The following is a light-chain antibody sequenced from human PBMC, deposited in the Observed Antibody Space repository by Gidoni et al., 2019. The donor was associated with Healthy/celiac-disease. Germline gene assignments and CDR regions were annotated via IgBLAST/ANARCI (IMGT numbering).Light chain of an antibody. Sequence: IVLTQSPSTLSLSPGARATLSCGASQSISSSYLDWYQQKPGLAPRLLIYDASSRATGIPERFSGSGSGTDFTLTISRLEPEDFAVYYCQQYGSTPRTFGQGTKVEIK. CDR2: DAS. CDR1: QSISSSY. CDR3: QQYGSTPRT. V-gene: IGKV3D-20*01. J-gene: IGKJ1*01.